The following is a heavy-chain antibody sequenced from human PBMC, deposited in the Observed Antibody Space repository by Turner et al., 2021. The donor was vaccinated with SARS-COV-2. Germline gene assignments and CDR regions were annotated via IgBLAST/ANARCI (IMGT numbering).Heavy chain of an antibody. D-gene: IGHD3-9*01. CDR3: AKGGWYYDILTGSYFDY. V-gene: IGHV3-30*18. CDR1: GITFSSYG. Sequence: QVQLVEAGGGGVRPGRSLRLSCAAPGITFSSYGMHWVRQAPGKGLEWVAVISYDGSNKYYADSVKGRFTISRDNSKNTLYLQMNSLRAEDTAVYYCAKGGWYYDILTGSYFDYWGQGTLVTVSS. J-gene: IGHJ4*02. CDR2: ISYDGSNK.